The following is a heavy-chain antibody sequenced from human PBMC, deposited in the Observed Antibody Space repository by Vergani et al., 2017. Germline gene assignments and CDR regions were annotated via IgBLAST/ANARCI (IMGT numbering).Heavy chain of an antibody. Sequence: QVQLVQSGAEVKKPGSSVKVSCKASGGTFSSYAISWVRQAPGQGLEWMGRIIPILGIANYAQKFQGRVTMTRDTSISTAYMELSRLRSDDTAVYYCARGVGASYYFDYWGQGTLVTVSS. CDR1: GGTFSSYA. V-gene: IGHV1-69*04. CDR2: IIPILGIA. CDR3: ARGVGASYYFDY. D-gene: IGHD1-26*01. J-gene: IGHJ4*02.